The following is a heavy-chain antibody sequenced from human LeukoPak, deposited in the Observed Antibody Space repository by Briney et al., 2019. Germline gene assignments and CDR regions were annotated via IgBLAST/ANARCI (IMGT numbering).Heavy chain of an antibody. D-gene: IGHD4-17*01. V-gene: IGHV3-53*05. CDR1: GFTVSSND. J-gene: IGHJ4*02. CDR3: AKDRDYGASGYYFDY. Sequence: PGGSLRLSCAASGFTVSSNDMSWVRQAPGKGLEWVSLIYSGDSTYYADSVKGRFTLSRDNSKNTLYLQLNSLRPEDTAVYYCAKDRDYGASGYYFDYWGQGTLVTVSS. CDR2: IYSGDST.